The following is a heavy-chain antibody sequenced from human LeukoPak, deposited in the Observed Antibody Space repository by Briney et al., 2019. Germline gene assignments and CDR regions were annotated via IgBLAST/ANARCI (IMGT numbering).Heavy chain of an antibody. CDR1: GYTFSSFG. Sequence: ASVKVSCKASGYTFSSFGINWVRQAPGQGLEWMGWISVINSGNTRYAQNFQGRLTMTTDTSTTTAYMELRSLRSDDTAVYYCSREFPFCGADCFSGVFDIWGQGTMVTVS. V-gene: IGHV1-18*01. J-gene: IGHJ3*02. D-gene: IGHD2-21*02. CDR2: ISVINSGNT. CDR3: SREFPFCGADCFSGVFDI.